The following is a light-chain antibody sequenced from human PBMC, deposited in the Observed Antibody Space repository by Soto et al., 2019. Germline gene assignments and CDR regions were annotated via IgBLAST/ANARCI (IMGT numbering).Light chain of an antibody. CDR2: KTS. Sequence: DNQMSQSPSTLSASVRNRVSITCLASQSMRGWLAWYQQKPGKAPKLLIYKTSNLQSGIPSRFSGSGSGTEFTLTISSLQPDDFASHYCQQYNSYFTFGGGTKVEIK. J-gene: IGKJ4*01. V-gene: IGKV1-5*03. CDR1: QSMRGW. CDR3: QQYNSYFT.